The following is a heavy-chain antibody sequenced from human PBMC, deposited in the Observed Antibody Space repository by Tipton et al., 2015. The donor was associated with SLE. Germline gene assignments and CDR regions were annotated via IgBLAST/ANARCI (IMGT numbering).Heavy chain of an antibody. V-gene: IGHV3-30-3*01. J-gene: IGHJ3*02. CDR3: AKEPKLDFFDI. D-gene: IGHD1-26*01. CDR2: ISYDGSNK. Sequence: RSLRLSCAASGFTFSSYAMHWVRQAPGKGLEWVAVISYDGSNKYYADSVKGRFTISRDNSKNTLYLQMNSLRAEDTAVYYCAKEPKLDFFDIWGQGTMVTVSS. CDR1: GFTFSSYA.